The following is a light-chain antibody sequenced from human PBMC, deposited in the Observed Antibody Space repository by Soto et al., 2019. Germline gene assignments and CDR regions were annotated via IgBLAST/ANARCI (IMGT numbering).Light chain of an antibody. CDR3: YSAADNNKGV. CDR1: VLAKKY. V-gene: IGLV3-27*01. CDR2: KDS. Sequence: SYELTQPSSVSVSPGQTARITCSGDVLAKKYARWFQQKPGQAPVLVIYKDSERPSGIPERSSGSSSGTTVTLTISGAQVEDEADYYCYSAADNNKGVFGGGTKLTVL. J-gene: IGLJ3*02.